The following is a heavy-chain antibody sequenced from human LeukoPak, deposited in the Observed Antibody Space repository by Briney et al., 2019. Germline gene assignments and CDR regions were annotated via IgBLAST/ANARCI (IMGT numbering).Heavy chain of an antibody. CDR3: AKSAVPVAATRLFDY. CDR2: ISWSSADI. D-gene: IGHD2-15*01. V-gene: IGHV3-9*01. CDR1: GFTFDDYA. Sequence: GRSLRLSCAASGFTFDDYAMHWVRQAPGKGLEWVSSISWSSADIGYADSVKGRFTNSRDNAKNSLYLQMNSLRAQDTAFYYCAKSAVPVAATRLFDYWGQGTLVTVSA. J-gene: IGHJ4*02.